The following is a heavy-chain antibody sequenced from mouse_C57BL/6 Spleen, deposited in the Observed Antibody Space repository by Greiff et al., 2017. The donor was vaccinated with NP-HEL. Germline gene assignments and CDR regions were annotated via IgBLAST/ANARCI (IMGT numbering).Heavy chain of an antibody. CDR2: ISSGGSYT. Sequence: EVMLVESGGDLVKPGGSLKLSCAASGFTFSSYGMSWVRQTPDKRLEWVATISSGGSYTYYPDSVKGRFTISRDNAKNTLYLQMSSLKSEDTAMYDCERHEAWFAYWGQGTLVTVSA. V-gene: IGHV5-6*01. CDR1: GFTFSSYG. J-gene: IGHJ3*01. CDR3: ERHEAWFAY.